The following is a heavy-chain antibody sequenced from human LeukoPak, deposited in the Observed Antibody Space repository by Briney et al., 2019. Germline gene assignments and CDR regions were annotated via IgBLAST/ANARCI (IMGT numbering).Heavy chain of an antibody. CDR2: ISGSGGST. Sequence: GGSLRLSCAASGFTFSSYAMSWVRQAPGKGLEWVSAISGSGGSTYYADSVKGRFTISRDNSKNTLYLQMNSLRAEDTAVYYCAKSLDYYDSNGYSGYWGQGTLVTVSS. J-gene: IGHJ4*02. D-gene: IGHD3-22*01. CDR3: AKSLDYYDSNGYSGY. CDR1: GFTFSSYA. V-gene: IGHV3-23*01.